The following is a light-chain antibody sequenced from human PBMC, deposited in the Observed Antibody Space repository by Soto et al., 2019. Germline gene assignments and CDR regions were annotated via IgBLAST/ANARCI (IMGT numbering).Light chain of an antibody. CDR2: EVS. CDR1: SSDVGGYNY. J-gene: IGLJ1*01. Sequence: QSALTQPASVSGSPGQSITISCTETSSDVGGYNYVSWYQQHPGKAPKLMIYEVSNRPSGVSNRFSGSKSGDTASLTISGLRAEDEADYYCSSYTSSSLYVFGNGTKVTVL. V-gene: IGLV2-14*01. CDR3: SSYTSSSLYV.